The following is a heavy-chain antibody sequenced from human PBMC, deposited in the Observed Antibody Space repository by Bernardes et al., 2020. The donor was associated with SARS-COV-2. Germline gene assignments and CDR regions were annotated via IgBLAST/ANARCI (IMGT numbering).Heavy chain of an antibody. J-gene: IGHJ4*02. CDR2: IYYSGRT. Sequence: SETLSLTCSVSGGSISSYHWSWIRQSPGKGLEWIGNIYYSGRTNYDPSLRSRVTISVDMSKNQFSLKLSSVTAADTAVYYCARFSGCGGDCYSLDYWGQGTRVTVSS. D-gene: IGHD2-21*02. CDR1: GGSISSYH. CDR3: ARFSGCGGDCYSLDY. V-gene: IGHV4-59*01.